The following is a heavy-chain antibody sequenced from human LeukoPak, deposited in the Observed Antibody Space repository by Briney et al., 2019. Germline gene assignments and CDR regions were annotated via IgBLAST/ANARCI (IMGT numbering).Heavy chain of an antibody. CDR3: GARHYYYMDV. CDR2: IIPIFGTA. V-gene: IGHV1-69*05. J-gene: IGHJ6*03. Sequence: AVKVSCKASGGTLSSYAISWVRQAPGQGLEWMGRIIPIFGTANYAQKFQGRVTITTDESTSTAYMGLSSLRSEDTAVYYCGARHYYYMDVWGKGTTVTVSS. CDR1: GGTLSSYA.